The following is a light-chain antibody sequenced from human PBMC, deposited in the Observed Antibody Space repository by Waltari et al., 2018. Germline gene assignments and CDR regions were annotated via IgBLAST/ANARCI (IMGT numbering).Light chain of an antibody. CDR1: SSDIGVYNH. CDR2: DVT. Sequence: QSALTQPASVSGSPGQSITISCTGTSSDIGVYNHVSWYQQHPGKATKLMIYDVTNRPSGVSDRFSGSKSDYTASLTISGLQAEDEADYYCSSYTTSISYVFGTGTRVTVL. J-gene: IGLJ1*01. CDR3: SSYTTSISYV. V-gene: IGLV2-14*03.